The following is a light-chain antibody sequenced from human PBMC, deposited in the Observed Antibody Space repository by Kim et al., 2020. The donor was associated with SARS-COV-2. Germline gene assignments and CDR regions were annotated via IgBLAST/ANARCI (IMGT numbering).Light chain of an antibody. V-gene: IGKV1-9*01. CDR2: AAS. J-gene: IGKJ2*01. Sequence: ASVGDRVTITCRASQGMSSYLAWYQQKPGKAPKLLIYAASTLQSGVPSRFSGSGSGTDFTLTISSLQPEDFATYYCQQLNSYPPYTFGQGTKLEI. CDR1: QGMSSY. CDR3: QQLNSYPPYT.